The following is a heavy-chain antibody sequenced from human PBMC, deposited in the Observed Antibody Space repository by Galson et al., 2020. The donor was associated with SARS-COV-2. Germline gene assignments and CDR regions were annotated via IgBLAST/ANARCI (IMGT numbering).Heavy chain of an antibody. J-gene: IGHJ4*02. CDR1: GFTFSIYS. V-gene: IGHV3-30*18. CDR3: AKASQTVAAPGTLVDY. Sequence: GESLKISWAASGFTFSIYSMHWVRQAPGVGLEWVAVISSDGINKYLADSVKGRFTVSRDNSKNTLFLQMNNVRPDDTAVYYCAKASQTVAAPGTLVDYWGQGALVTVSS. CDR2: ISSDGINK. D-gene: IGHD6-13*01.